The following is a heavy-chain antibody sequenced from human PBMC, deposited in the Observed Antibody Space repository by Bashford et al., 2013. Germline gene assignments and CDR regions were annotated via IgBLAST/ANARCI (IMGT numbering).Heavy chain of an antibody. D-gene: IGHD2-21*01. Sequence: GSVETLLVLASGFTFSSYAMSWVRQAPGKGLEWVSAISGSGGSTYYADSVKGRFTISRDNSKNTLYLQMNSLRAEDTAVYYCAKDRGAHSLTYYYGMDVWGQGTTVTVSS. J-gene: IGHJ6*02. CDR1: GFTFSSYA. CDR3: AKDRGAHSLTYYYGMDV. CDR2: ISGSGGST. V-gene: IGHV3-23*01.